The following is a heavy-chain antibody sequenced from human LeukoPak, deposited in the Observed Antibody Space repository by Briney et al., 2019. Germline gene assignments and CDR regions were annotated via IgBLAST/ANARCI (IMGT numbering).Heavy chain of an antibody. CDR1: GFTFSSYA. Sequence: GGSLRLSCAASGFTFSSYAMHWVRQAPGKGLEWVAVISYDGSNKYYADSVKGRFTISRDNSKNTLYPQMNSLRAEDTAVYYCARDASPWELLPSDAFDIWGQGTMVTVSS. V-gene: IGHV3-30-3*01. CDR3: ARDASPWELLPSDAFDI. CDR2: ISYDGSNK. J-gene: IGHJ3*02. D-gene: IGHD1-26*01.